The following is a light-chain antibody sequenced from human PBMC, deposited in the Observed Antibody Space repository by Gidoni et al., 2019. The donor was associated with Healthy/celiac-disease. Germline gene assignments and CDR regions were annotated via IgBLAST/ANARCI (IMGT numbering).Light chain of an antibody. CDR2: GAS. CDR1: QSVSSN. CDR3: QQYNNWPRT. J-gene: IGKJ1*01. Sequence: EIVMTQSPATLSVSPGERATLSCRASQSVSSNLAWYPQKPGQAPRLLIYGASTRATGIPARFSGSGSGTEFTLTISSLQSEDFAVYSCQQYNNWPRTFGQGTKVEIK. V-gene: IGKV3-15*01.